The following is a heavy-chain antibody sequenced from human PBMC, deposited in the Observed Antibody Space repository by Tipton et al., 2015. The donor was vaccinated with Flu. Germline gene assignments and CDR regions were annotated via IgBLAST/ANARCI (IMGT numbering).Heavy chain of an antibody. Sequence: AVSGFSFNSYAMSWVRQAPGKGLEWVSGISGSGGTTDYADSVKGRFTISRDNSKNTLYLQMNSLRAEDTAVYYCAKVVVSSSGYYRQYFQHWGQGTLVTVSS. CDR1: GFSFNSYA. J-gene: IGHJ1*01. CDR3: AKVVVSSSGYYRQYFQH. D-gene: IGHD3-22*01. CDR2: ISGSGGTT. V-gene: IGHV3-23*01.